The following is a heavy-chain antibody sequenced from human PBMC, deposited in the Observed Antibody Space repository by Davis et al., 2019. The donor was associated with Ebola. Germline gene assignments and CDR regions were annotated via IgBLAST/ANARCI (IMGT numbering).Heavy chain of an antibody. CDR3: ARAIVVIGGNYFDY. CDR2: INAGNGNT. J-gene: IGHJ4*02. CDR1: GYTFTSYA. D-gene: IGHD3-22*01. V-gene: IGHV1-3*01. Sequence: AASVKVSCKASGYTFTSYAMHWVRQAPGQRLEWMGWINAGNGNTKYSQKFQGRVTITRDTSASTAYMELSSLRSEDTAVYYCARAIVVIGGNYFDYWGQGTQVTVSS.